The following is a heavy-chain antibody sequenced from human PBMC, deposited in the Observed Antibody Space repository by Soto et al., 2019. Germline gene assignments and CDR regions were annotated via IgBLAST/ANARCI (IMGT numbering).Heavy chain of an antibody. CDR2: IYYSGST. D-gene: IGHD6-19*01. V-gene: IGHV4-39*01. Sequence: SETLSLTCTVSGGSISRSSYYWGWIRQPPGKGLEWIGSIYYSGSTYYNPSLKNRVTISVDTSKNQFSLKLSSVTAADTAVYYCARHSIPGIAVAGTKAPRDYWGQGTLVTV. J-gene: IGHJ4*02. CDR3: ARHSIPGIAVAGTKAPRDY. CDR1: GGSISRSSYY.